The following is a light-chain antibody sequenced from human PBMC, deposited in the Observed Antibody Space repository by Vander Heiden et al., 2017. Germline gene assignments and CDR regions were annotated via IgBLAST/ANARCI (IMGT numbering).Light chain of an antibody. CDR1: QSVPGTY. CDR3: QQYGTAPPYT. J-gene: IGKJ2*01. Sequence: EIVLTQSPGTLSLSPGERATLSCWASQSVPGTYLAWYQQRPGQAPRLRIHAASSRATGIPDRFSGSGSGTDFTLSISRLEPEDSAVYYCQQYGTAPPYTFGQGTKLEI. V-gene: IGKV3-20*01. CDR2: AAS.